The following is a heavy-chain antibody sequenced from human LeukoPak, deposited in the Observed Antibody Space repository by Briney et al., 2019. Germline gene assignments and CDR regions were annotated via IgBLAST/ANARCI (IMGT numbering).Heavy chain of an antibody. CDR1: GYTFTGYY. Sequence: ASVKVSCKASGYTFTGYYMHWVRQAPGQGLEWMGWINPNSGGTNYAQKFQGRVTMTRDTSISTAYMELSRLRSDDTAVYYCARGPPHYGAEFDYRGQGTLVTVSS. V-gene: IGHV1-2*02. CDR3: ARGPPHYGAEFDY. CDR2: INPNSGGT. D-gene: IGHD4-17*01. J-gene: IGHJ4*02.